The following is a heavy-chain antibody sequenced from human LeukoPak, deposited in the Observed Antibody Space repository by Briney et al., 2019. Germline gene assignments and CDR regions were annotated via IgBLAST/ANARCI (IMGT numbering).Heavy chain of an antibody. CDR2: INSDGSST. V-gene: IGHV3-74*01. J-gene: IGHJ3*02. D-gene: IGHD2-21*01. CDR3: ATLAYCGGDCHSGAFDI. CDR1: GFTFSSYW. Sequence: GGSLRLSCAASGFTFSSYWMHWVRQAPGKGLVWVSRINSDGSSTSYADSVKGRFTISRDNAKNTLYLQMNSLRAEDTAVYYCATLAYCGGDCHSGAFDIWGQGTMVTVSS.